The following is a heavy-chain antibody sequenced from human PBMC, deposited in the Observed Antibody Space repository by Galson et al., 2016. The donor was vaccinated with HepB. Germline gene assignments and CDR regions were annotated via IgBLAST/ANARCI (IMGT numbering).Heavy chain of an antibody. CDR1: GDSISSNYY. Sequence: SETLSLTCTVSGDSISSNYYWGWIRQPPGKGLEWIGSIYYSGSTYYNPSLKSLVTISVDTSKNQFSLKLSSLTAADTAVYYCARLWFGELCIDVWGQGTTVTVSS. J-gene: IGHJ6*02. CDR3: ARLWFGELCIDV. V-gene: IGHV4-39*01. CDR2: IYYSGST. D-gene: IGHD3-10*01.